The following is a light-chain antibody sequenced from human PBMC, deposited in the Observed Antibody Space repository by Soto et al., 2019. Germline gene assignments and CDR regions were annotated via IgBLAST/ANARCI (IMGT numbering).Light chain of an antibody. V-gene: IGLV2-8*01. CDR2: EVT. CDR3: SSYAGSRYV. Sequence: QSALTQPPSASGSPGQSVTISCTGTSSDVGGYNYVSWYQQHPGKAPKLMIYEVTKRPSGVPDRFSGSKSGKTASLTVSGLQAEDEADYYCSSYAGSRYVFGTGTKVTVL. CDR1: SSDVGGYNY. J-gene: IGLJ1*01.